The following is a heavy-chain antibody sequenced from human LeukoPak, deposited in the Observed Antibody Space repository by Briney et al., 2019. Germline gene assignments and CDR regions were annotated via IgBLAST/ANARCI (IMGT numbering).Heavy chain of an antibody. D-gene: IGHD3-3*01. V-gene: IGHV1-69*01. CDR2: IIPIFVTA. Sequence: SVKVSCKASGGTFSSYAISWVRQAPGQGLEWMGGIIPIFVTANYAQKFQGRVTITADESTSTAYMELSSLRSEDTAVYYCARELLLYDFWSGYYEGPFDYWGQGTLVTVSS. CDR1: GGTFSSYA. CDR3: ARELLLYDFWSGYYEGPFDY. J-gene: IGHJ4*02.